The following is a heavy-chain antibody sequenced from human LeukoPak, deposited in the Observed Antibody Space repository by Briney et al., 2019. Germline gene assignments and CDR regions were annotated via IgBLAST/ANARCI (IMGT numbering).Heavy chain of an antibody. CDR2: IGSSDTM. Sequence: GSLRLSCAASGFTFSTYEMNWVRQAPGKGLEWVSYIGSSDTMYYADSVKGRFTISRDNAKNSLYLQMNSLRAEDTAIYYCAREGRSGYDLTGYYGMDVWGKGTTVTVSS. J-gene: IGHJ6*04. D-gene: IGHD5-12*01. V-gene: IGHV3-48*03. CDR1: GFTFSTYE. CDR3: AREGRSGYDLTGYYGMDV.